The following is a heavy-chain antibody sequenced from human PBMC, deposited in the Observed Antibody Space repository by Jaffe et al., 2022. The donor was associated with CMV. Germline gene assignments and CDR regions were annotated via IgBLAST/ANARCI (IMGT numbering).Heavy chain of an antibody. CDR2: INHSGST. V-gene: IGHV4-34*01. D-gene: IGHD4-17*01. Sequence: QVQLQQWGAGLLKPSETLSLTCAVYGGSFSGYYWSWIRQPPGKGLEWIGEINHSGSTNYNPSLKSRVTISVDTSKNQFSLKLSSVTAADTAVYYCAREGGDYGDRYYVGGLDYWGQGTLVTVSS. CDR3: AREGGDYGDRYYVGGLDY. CDR1: GGSFSGYY. J-gene: IGHJ4*02.